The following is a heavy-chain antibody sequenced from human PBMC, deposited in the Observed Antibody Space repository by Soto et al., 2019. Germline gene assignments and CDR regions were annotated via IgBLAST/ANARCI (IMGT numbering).Heavy chain of an antibody. CDR3: ARAEWEPYAFDI. V-gene: IGHV1-69*06. Sequence: EASVKVSCKASGGTFSSYAISWVRQAPGQGLEWMGGIIPIFGTANYAQKFQGRVTITADKSTSTAYMELSSLRSEDTAVYYCARAEWEPYAFDIWGQGTMVTVSS. J-gene: IGHJ3*02. CDR1: GGTFSSYA. CDR2: IIPIFGTA. D-gene: IGHD1-26*01.